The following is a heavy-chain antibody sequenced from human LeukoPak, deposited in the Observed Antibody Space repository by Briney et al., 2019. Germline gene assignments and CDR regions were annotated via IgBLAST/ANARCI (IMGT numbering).Heavy chain of an antibody. D-gene: IGHD3-22*01. CDR2: INHSGST. Sequence: PSETLSLTCAVYGGSFSGYYWSWIRQPPGKGLEWIGEINHSGSTNYNPSLKSRVTISVDTSKNQFSLKLSSVTAADTAVYYCARKTYYYDSSGYYSVGLFDYWGQGTLVTVSS. CDR1: GGSFSGYY. J-gene: IGHJ4*02. CDR3: ARKTYYYDSSGYYSVGLFDY. V-gene: IGHV4-34*01.